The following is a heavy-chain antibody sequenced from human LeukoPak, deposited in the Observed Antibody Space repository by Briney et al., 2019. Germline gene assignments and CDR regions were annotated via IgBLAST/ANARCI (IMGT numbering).Heavy chain of an antibody. CDR3: ATARRIWQQLVFYRSGSWVEFFDY. D-gene: IGHD6-13*01. CDR1: GYTLTELS. J-gene: IGHJ4*02. CDR2: FDPEDGET. V-gene: IGHV1-24*01. Sequence: VASVKVSCKVSGYTLTELSMHWVRQAPGKGLEWMGGFDPEDGETIYAQKFQGRVTMTEDTSTDTAYMELRSLRSEDTAVYYCATARRIWQQLVFYRSGSWVEFFDYWGQGTLVTVSS.